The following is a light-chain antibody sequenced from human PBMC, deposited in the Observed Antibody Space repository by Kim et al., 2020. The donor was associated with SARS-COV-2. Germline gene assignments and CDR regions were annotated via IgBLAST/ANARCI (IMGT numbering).Light chain of an antibody. CDR2: EGN. CDR3: QARISPAKEYV. Sequence: ALGQTIRITCQGDSLRNSYAAWYQQKPGQAPLLVMCEGNNRPSGIPDRFSGSSSGNTDTLTITGALAEDEADYYCQARISPAKEYVFRSGTKVTVL. CDR1: SLRNSY. J-gene: IGLJ1*01. V-gene: IGLV3-19*01.